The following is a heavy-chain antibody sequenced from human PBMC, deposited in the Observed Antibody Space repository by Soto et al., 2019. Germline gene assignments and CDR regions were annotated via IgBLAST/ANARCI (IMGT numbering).Heavy chain of an antibody. D-gene: IGHD6-19*01. V-gene: IGHV3-30-3*01. CDR1: GFTFSSYA. CDR3: ARDKAVAGDAFDY. J-gene: IGHJ4*02. Sequence: QVQLVESGGGVVQPGRSLRLSCAASGFTFSSYAMHWVRQAPGKGLEWVAVISYDGSNKYYADSVKGRFTISRDNSKNTLYLQMNSLRAEDTVVYYCARDKAVAGDAFDYWGQGTLVTVSS. CDR2: ISYDGSNK.